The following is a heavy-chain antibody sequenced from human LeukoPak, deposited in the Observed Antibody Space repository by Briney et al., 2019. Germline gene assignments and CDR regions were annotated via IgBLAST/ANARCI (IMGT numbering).Heavy chain of an antibody. CDR2: IKQDGSEK. CDR1: GFTFSSYW. V-gene: IGHV3-7*01. CDR3: ARDLLSDSAFDI. D-gene: IGHD3-16*01. J-gene: IGHJ3*02. Sequence: GALRLSCAASGFTFSSYWMSWVRQAPGKGLEWVANIKQDGSEKYYLDSVKGRFTISRDNAKNSLYLQMNSLRAEDTAVYYCARDLLSDSAFDIWGQGTMVTVSS.